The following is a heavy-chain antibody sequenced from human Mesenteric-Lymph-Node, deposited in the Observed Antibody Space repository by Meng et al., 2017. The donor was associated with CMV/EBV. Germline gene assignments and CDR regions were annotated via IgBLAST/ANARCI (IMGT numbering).Heavy chain of an antibody. Sequence: SETLSLTCTVSGGSISSYYWSWIRQPPGKGLEWIGYIYYSGITNYNPSLKSRVTISVDTSKNQFSLKLSSVTAADTAVYYCARGLEDDFWSGPWFDPWGQGTLVTVSS. D-gene: IGHD3-3*01. CDR1: GGSISSYY. V-gene: IGHV4-59*01. CDR3: ARGLEDDFWSGPWFDP. J-gene: IGHJ5*02. CDR2: IYYSGIT.